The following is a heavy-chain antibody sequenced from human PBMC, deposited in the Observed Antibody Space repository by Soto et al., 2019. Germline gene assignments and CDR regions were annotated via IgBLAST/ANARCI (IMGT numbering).Heavy chain of an antibody. CDR3: AKDYDFWSASVNPYFDS. CDR2: MSHDENRK. Sequence: QAQLVESGGGVVQPGTSLRLSCAASGFTFAHYAMHWVRHSPGKGLEWVAFMSHDENRKLYSDSVKGRFTISRDNSKSTLYLQMNRLRAEDSAIYYCAKDYDFWSASVNPYFDSWGLGTLVTFS. D-gene: IGHD3-3*01. V-gene: IGHV3-30*18. CDR1: GFTFAHYA. J-gene: IGHJ4*02.